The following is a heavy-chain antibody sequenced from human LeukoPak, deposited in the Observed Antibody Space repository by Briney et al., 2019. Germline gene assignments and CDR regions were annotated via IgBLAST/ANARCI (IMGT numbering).Heavy chain of an antibody. CDR3: AKDLRVDTAMADDAFDI. CDR1: GFTFSSYW. CDR2: IKQDGSEK. J-gene: IGHJ3*02. Sequence: PGGSLRLSCAASGFTFSSYWMSWLRQAPGKGLEWVANIKQDGSEKYYVDSVKGRFTISRDNAKNSLYLQMNSLRAEDTAVYYCAKDLRVDTAMADDAFDIWGQGTMVTVSS. V-gene: IGHV3-7*03. D-gene: IGHD5-18*01.